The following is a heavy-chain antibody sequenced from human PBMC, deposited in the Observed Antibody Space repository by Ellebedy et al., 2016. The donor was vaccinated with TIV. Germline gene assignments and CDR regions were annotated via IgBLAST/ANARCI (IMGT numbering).Heavy chain of an antibody. CDR2: IDWDEDK. D-gene: IGHD1-14*01. Sequence: SGPTLVKPTQTLTLTCTFSGFSLTTSGMCVSWLRQPPGKALEWLARIDWDEDKYYSPSLRTRLTISKDTSKNQVVLTVTNMDPVDTATYYCARDRITTDHQYYHGLDVWGHGTTVTVSS. V-gene: IGHV2-70*11. J-gene: IGHJ6*02. CDR3: ARDRITTDHQYYHGLDV. CDR1: GFSLTTSGMC.